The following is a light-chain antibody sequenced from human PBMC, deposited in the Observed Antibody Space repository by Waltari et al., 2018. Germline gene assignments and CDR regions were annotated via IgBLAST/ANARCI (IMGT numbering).Light chain of an antibody. CDR1: QSVGKY. CDR3: QKYESLPAT. J-gene: IGKJ1*01. CDR2: ETY. V-gene: IGKV3-20*01. Sequence: EIVLTQSPGTLSLSPGERATLSCRASQSVGKYLAWYQQRPGQAPRLLIYETYRRATGTPDRFSGSGSGIDFSLTISRLEPEDFAVYYCQKYESLPATFGQGTTVEIK.